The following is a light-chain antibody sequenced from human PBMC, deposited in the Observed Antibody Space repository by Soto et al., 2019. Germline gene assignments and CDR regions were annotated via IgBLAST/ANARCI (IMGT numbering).Light chain of an antibody. Sequence: QSVLTQPPSASGTPGQRVTISCSGSSSNIGSNYVYWYQQLPGTAPKLLIYRNSQRPSGVPDRFSGSKSGTSASLAISGLSSEDEADYYCAAWDDSLSGVVFGGGTKLTVL. CDR2: RNS. V-gene: IGLV1-47*01. CDR1: SSNIGSNY. J-gene: IGLJ2*01. CDR3: AAWDDSLSGVV.